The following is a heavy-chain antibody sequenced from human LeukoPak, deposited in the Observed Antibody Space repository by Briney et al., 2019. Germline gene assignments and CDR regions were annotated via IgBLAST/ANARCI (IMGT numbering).Heavy chain of an antibody. CDR2: IYYSGST. J-gene: IGHJ3*02. D-gene: IGHD3-9*01. Sequence: SETLSLTCTVSGGSISSYYWSWIRQPPGKGLEWIGYIYYSGSTNYNPSLKSRVTISVDTSKNQFSLKLSSVTAADTAVYYCAREVLRYFDRHAFDIWGQGTMVTVSS. CDR3: AREVLRYFDRHAFDI. V-gene: IGHV4-59*01. CDR1: GGSISSYY.